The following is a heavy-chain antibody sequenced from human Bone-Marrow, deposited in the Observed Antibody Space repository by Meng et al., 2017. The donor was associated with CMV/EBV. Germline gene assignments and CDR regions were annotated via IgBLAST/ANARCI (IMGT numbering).Heavy chain of an antibody. CDR2: ISSNGGST. D-gene: IGHD7-27*01. CDR1: GFTFSSNG. CDR3: ARELDNWGSRYFDL. Sequence: GGSLRLSCAASGFTFSSNGMHWVRQPPGKGLEYVSAISSNGGSTYYADSVKGRFTISRDNSKNTLYLQMDSLRAEDMAVYYCARELDNWGSRYFDLWGRGTLVTVSS. V-gene: IGHV3-64*02. J-gene: IGHJ2*01.